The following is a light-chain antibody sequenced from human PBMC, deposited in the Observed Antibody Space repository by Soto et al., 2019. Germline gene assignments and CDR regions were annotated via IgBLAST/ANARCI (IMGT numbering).Light chain of an antibody. CDR2: SAS. CDR1: QRITTN. CDR3: QQSYSTPRT. Sequence: IQMTQSPPSLSASVGDRVTITCRASQRITTNLNWYQQKPGKAAKFLIHSASGLQSGVPSRFSGSGSGTDFTLTISSLQPEDFATYYCQQSYSTPRTFGGGTKVEIK. V-gene: IGKV1-39*01. J-gene: IGKJ4*01.